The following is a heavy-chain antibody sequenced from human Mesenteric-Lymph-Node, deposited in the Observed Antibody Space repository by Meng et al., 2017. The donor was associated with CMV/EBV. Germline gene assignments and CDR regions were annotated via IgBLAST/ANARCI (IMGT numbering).Heavy chain of an antibody. D-gene: IGHD3-10*01. CDR3: ARCRGDDYFDY. J-gene: IGHJ4*02. CDR2: VSSSGSFQ. CDR1: GLIFTRYS. Sequence: GESLKISCAASGLIFTRYSMTWVRQAPGKGLEWIACVSSSGSFQYYADSVKGRFTISRDNAKNSLYLQMNSLRAEDTAVYYCARCRGDDYFDYWGQGTLVTVSS. V-gene: IGHV3-21*01.